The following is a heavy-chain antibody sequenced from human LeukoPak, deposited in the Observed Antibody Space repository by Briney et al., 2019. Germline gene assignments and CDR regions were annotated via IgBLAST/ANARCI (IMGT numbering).Heavy chain of an antibody. J-gene: IGHJ4*02. CDR3: ARAGVNIGGIIVNSLDS. CDR2: ISGHKGNT. Sequence: ASVKVSCKTSGYTFTNFGISWVRQAPGQGPEWMGWISGHKGNTKYAKNFQDRLKMTTDTSTTTAYMELRSLTPDDTGVYYCARAGVNIGGIIVNSLDSWGQGTLVTVSS. D-gene: IGHD3-16*02. CDR1: GYTFTNFG. V-gene: IGHV1-18*01.